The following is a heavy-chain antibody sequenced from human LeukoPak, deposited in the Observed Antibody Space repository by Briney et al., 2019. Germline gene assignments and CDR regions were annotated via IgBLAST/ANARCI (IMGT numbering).Heavy chain of an antibody. V-gene: IGHV4-38-2*02. CDR3: ARQGHLGYYYMDV. D-gene: IGHD3-3*02. CDR2: IYYSGST. Sequence: TSETLSLTCTVTGYPISSGYYWGWIRQPPGKGLEWIGSIYYSGSTYYNPSLKSRVTISVDTSKNQFSLKLSSVTAADTAVYYCARQGHLGYYYMDVWGKGTTVTISS. J-gene: IGHJ6*03. CDR1: GYPISSGYY.